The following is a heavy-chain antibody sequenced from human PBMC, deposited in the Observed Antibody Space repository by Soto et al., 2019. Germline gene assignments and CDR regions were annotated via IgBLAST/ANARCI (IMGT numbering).Heavy chain of an antibody. D-gene: IGHD1-7*01. CDR2: IIPIFGTA. Sequence: QVQLVQSGAEVKKPGSSVKVSCKASGGTFSSYAISWVRQAPGQGLEWMGGIIPIFGTANYAQKFQGRVTITADESTRTAYMELSSLRSEATAVYYCASHGITGTWVYYYGMDVWGQGTTVTVSS. CDR3: ASHGITGTWVYYYGMDV. J-gene: IGHJ6*02. CDR1: GGTFSSYA. V-gene: IGHV1-69*12.